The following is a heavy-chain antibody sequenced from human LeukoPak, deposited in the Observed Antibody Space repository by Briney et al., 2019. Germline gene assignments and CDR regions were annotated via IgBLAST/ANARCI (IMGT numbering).Heavy chain of an antibody. Sequence: GGSLRLSCAASGFTFSSYEMNWVRQAPGKGLEWVSYISSSGSTIYYADSVKGRFTNSRDNAKNSLYLQMNSLRADDTAVYYCAELGITMIGGVWGKGTTVTISS. D-gene: IGHD3-10*02. CDR3: AELGITMIGGV. CDR1: GFTFSSYE. J-gene: IGHJ6*04. CDR2: ISSSGSTI. V-gene: IGHV3-48*03.